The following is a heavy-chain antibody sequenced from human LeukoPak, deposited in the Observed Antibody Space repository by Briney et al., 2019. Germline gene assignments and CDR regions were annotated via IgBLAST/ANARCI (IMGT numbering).Heavy chain of an antibody. CDR3: ARDPRYCSSTSCYPYYYMDV. CDR1: GYTFTGYY. J-gene: IGHJ6*03. Sequence: EASVKVSCMASGYTFTGYYMHWVRQAPGQGLEWMGWINPNSGGTNSAQKFQGRVTMTRDTSISTAYMELSRLRSDDTAVYYCARDPRYCSSTSCYPYYYMDVWGKGTTVTVSS. D-gene: IGHD2-2*01. V-gene: IGHV1-2*02. CDR2: INPNSGGT.